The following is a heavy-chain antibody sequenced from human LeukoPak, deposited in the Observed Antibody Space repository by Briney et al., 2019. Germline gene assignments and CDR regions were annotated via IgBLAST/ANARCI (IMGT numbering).Heavy chain of an antibody. CDR1: GYTLTGYY. J-gene: IGHJ4*02. CDR3: ARDLYSSSSTGDY. CDR2: INPNSGGT. Sequence: GASVKVSCKASGYTLTGYYMHWVRQAPGQGLEWMGWINPNSGGTNYAQKFQGRVTMTRDTSISTAYMELSRLRSDDTAVYYCARDLYSSSSTGDYWGQGTLVTVSS. V-gene: IGHV1-2*02. D-gene: IGHD6-6*01.